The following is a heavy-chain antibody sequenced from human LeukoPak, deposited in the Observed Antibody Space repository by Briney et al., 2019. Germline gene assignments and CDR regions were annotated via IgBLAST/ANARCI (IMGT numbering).Heavy chain of an antibody. Sequence: PGGSLRLSCEASGFTFSSYAMSWVRQAPGKGLEWVSAISGSGGSTYYADSVKGRFTISRDNSKNTLYLQMNSLRAEDTAVYYCAKGAYDFWSGYPAFDIWGQGTLVTVSS. J-gene: IGHJ4*02. V-gene: IGHV3-23*01. CDR1: GFTFSSYA. CDR2: ISGSGGST. D-gene: IGHD3-3*01. CDR3: AKGAYDFWSGYPAFDI.